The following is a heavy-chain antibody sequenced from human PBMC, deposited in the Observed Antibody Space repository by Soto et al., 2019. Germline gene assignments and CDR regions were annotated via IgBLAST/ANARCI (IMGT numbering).Heavy chain of an antibody. D-gene: IGHD3-22*01. CDR3: ARIYYDSVFDY. Sequence: SETLSLTCTVSGGSISSYYWSWIRQPPGKGLEWIGNIYYSGSTNYNPSLKSRVTISVDTSKNQFYLKLNSKTAADTAVYYCARIYYDSVFDYWGQGTLVTVSS. CDR1: GGSISSYY. V-gene: IGHV4-59*08. CDR2: IYYSGST. J-gene: IGHJ4*02.